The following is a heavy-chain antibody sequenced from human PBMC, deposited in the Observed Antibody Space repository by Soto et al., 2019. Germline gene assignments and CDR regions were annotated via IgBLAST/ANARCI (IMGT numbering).Heavy chain of an antibody. V-gene: IGHV1-18*01. D-gene: IGHD6-19*01. CDR1: GYTFTSYG. Sequence: ASVKVSCKASGYTFTSYGISWVRQAPGQGLEWMGWISAYNGNTNYAQKLQGRVTMTKDTSTSTAYMELRSLRSDDTAVYYFAREGDSSGWRTVYYYYGMDVWGQGTTVTVSS. CDR2: ISAYNGNT. CDR3: AREGDSSGWRTVYYYYGMDV. J-gene: IGHJ6*02.